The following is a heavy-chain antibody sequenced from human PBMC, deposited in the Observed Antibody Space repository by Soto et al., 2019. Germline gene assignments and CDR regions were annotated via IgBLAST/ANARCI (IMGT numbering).Heavy chain of an antibody. J-gene: IGHJ3*02. CDR3: AHRRQPEYYYESSATLGAFDI. CDR1: GFSLSTSGEG. Sequence: KESGPTLVKPTQTLTLTCTFSGFSLSTSGEGVGWIRQPPGTALEWLARIYWNDDKRYSPSLKSRLTITKDTSKNQEVLTMTNMDPVDTATYCCAHRRQPEYYYESSATLGAFDIWGQGTMVTVSS. V-gene: IGHV2-5*01. CDR2: IYWNDDK. D-gene: IGHD3-22*01.